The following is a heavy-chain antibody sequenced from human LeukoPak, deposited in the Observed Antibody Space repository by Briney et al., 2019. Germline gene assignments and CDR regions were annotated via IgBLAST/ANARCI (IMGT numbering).Heavy chain of an antibody. CDR3: ARGEDSSSFYYYMDV. CDR2: ISSSSSYI. CDR1: GFTFSSYS. Sequence: GSLRLSCAASGFTFSSYSMNWVRQAPGKGLEWVSSISSSSSYIYYADSVKGRFTISRDNAKNSLYLQMNSLRAEDTAVYYCARGEDSSSFYYYMDVWGKGTTVTVSS. D-gene: IGHD6-13*01. J-gene: IGHJ6*03. V-gene: IGHV3-21*01.